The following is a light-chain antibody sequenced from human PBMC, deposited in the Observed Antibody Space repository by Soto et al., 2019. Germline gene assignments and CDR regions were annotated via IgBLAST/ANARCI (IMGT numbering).Light chain of an antibody. Sequence: QAVLTQSPSASASLGASVKLTCTLSSGHSSYAIAWHQQQPEKGPRYLMKLNSDGSHSKGDGIPDRFSGSSSGAERYLIISSLQSGDEADYYCQTWGTGIHVFGTGTKVTVL. J-gene: IGLJ1*01. CDR3: QTWGTGIHV. CDR1: SGHSSYA. CDR2: LNSDGSH. V-gene: IGLV4-69*01.